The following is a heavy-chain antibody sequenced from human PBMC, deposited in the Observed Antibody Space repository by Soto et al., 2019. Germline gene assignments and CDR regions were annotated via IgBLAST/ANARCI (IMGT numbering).Heavy chain of an antibody. J-gene: IGHJ6*03. D-gene: IGHD6-19*01. CDR1: GYTFTSYG. CDR2: ISAYNGNT. Sequence: QVQLVQSGAEVKKPGASVKVSCKASGYTFTSYGISWVRQAPGQGLEWMGWISAYNGNTNYAQKLQGRVTMTTDTATSTAYMEMRSLRSDDTAVYYCAREGGSSGWYNYYYYYYMDVWGKGTTVTVSS. V-gene: IGHV1-18*01. CDR3: AREGGSSGWYNYYYYYYMDV.